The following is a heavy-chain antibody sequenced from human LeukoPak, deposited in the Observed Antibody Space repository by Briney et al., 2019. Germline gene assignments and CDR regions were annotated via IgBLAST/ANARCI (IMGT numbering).Heavy chain of an antibody. CDR1: GGSFSGYY. CDR2: INHSGST. J-gene: IGHJ6*03. D-gene: IGHD6-19*01. Sequence: SETLSLTCAVYGGSFSGYYWSWIRQPPGKGLEWIGEINHSGSTNYNPSLKSRVTISVDTSKNQFSLKLSSATAADTAVYYCARGVAVAGIGYYYYYYMDVWGKGTTVTVPS. CDR3: ARGVAVAGIGYYYYYYMDV. V-gene: IGHV4-34*01.